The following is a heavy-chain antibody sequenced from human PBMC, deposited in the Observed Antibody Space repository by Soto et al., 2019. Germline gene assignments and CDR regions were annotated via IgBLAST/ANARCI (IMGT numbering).Heavy chain of an antibody. CDR1: GFTVSNLF. CDR2: ISSSDTA. Sequence: EVQLVESGGGLVQPGGSLRLSCAASGFTVSNLFMTWIRQAPGMGLEWVSTISSSDTAYYADSVKSRFTIYRDSSKNTLFLQMKSLRVEDTALYYCARDTFGGAYDFRHGGQGTLVTVSP. J-gene: IGHJ4*02. D-gene: IGHD3-3*01. CDR3: ARDTFGGAYDFRH. V-gene: IGHV3-66*01.